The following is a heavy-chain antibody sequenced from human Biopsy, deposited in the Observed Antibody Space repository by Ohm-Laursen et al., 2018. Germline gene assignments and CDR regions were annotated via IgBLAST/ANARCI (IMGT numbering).Heavy chain of an antibody. Sequence: SETLSLTCTVSGGSISGYHWSWIRKSPGQGLEWLTYIFYTGGISSNPSINGRATLSLDTFNNQFSLRLIYVTAAATAVYYCARMPHFDYWGQGILVTVSS. V-gene: IGHV4-59*01. CDR1: GGSISGYH. CDR3: ARMPHFDY. J-gene: IGHJ4*02. D-gene: IGHD2-2*01. CDR2: IFYTGGI.